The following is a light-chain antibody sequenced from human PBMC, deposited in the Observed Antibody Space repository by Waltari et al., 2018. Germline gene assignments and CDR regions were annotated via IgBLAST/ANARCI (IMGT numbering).Light chain of an antibody. J-gene: IGLJ1*01. CDR3: QSADNSGTYV. Sequence: SYELTQPPSVSVSQGQTARITCSGDALPIQYLYWYQWKAGQAPVVVIYKDTERPSGIPDRFSGSTSGTTVTLTISGVQAEDEADYFCQSADNSGTYVFGSGTQVTVL. V-gene: IGLV3-25*03. CDR1: ALPIQY. CDR2: KDT.